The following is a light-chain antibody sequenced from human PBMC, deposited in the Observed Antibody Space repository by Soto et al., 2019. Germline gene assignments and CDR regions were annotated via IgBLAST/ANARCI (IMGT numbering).Light chain of an antibody. CDR1: QSISSNF. CDR2: GAS. V-gene: IGKV3-20*01. Sequence: EIVLTQSPGTLSLTPGEGATLSCRASQSISSNFLAWYQQKRGQAPRLLIHGASNRATGIPDRFSGSGSGTDFTLTITRLESEDFAVYYCQQYNNWPVTFGQRRRL. CDR3: QQYNNWPVT. J-gene: IGKJ5*01.